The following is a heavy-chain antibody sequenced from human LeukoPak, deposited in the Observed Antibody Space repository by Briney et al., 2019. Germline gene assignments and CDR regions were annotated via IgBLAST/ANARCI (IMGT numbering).Heavy chain of an antibody. J-gene: IGHJ4*02. D-gene: IGHD4-11*01. CDR1: GFTVSSNY. CDR2: MYSGGNA. V-gene: IGHV3-53*01. Sequence: PGGSLKRSCAASGFTVSSNYMSWVRQAPGKGLEWVSVMYSGGNAHYADSVKGRFTISRDNSKNTFYLQMNSLRAEDTAVYYCARDSGLTTEDYWGQGALVTDSS. CDR3: ARDSGLTTEDY.